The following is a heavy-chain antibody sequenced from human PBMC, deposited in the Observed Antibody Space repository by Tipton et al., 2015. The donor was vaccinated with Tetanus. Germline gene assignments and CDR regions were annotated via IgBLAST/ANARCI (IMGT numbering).Heavy chain of an antibody. CDR3: VRPDRYCSGGSCSLALDS. J-gene: IGHJ5*01. D-gene: IGHD2-15*01. Sequence: QSGPEVKKPGSSVRVSCKTSGGTFNNYAISWVRQAPGQGLEWMGGIFPQFGTSNYAPKFQGRVAMNADTSTGTVYLDLRSLRSDDTAVYYCVRPDRYCSGGSCSLALDSWGQGTLITISS. V-gene: IGHV1-69*06. CDR1: GGTFNNYA. CDR2: IFPQFGTS.